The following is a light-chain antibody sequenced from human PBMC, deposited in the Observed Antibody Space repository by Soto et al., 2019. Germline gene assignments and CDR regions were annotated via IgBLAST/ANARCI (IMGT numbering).Light chain of an antibody. CDR2: AAS. CDR1: QSVRTN. V-gene: IGKV3-15*01. CDR3: QQYNNWPPLT. Sequence: EVVVTQSPATLSVSLGGRATLSCRASQSVRTNLAWYQQKPGQAPRLLIYAASTRDTGIPARFSGSGSGTEFTLTITRLQSEDFAVYYCQQYNNWPPLTFGGGTKVASK. J-gene: IGKJ4*01.